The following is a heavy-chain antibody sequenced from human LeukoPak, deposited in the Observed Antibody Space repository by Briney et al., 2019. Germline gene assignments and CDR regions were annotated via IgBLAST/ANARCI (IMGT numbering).Heavy chain of an antibody. CDR1: GGSISSYY. CDR3: ARDRSHYYGFLAGPLNDAFDI. D-gene: IGHD3-22*01. V-gene: IGHV4-59*01. Sequence: SETLSLTCTVSGGSISSYYWSWIRQPPGKGLEWIGYIYYSGGTNYNPSLKSRVTISVDTSKNQFSLKLSSVTAADTAVYYCARDRSHYYGFLAGPLNDAFDIWGQGTMVTVSS. J-gene: IGHJ3*02. CDR2: IYYSGGT.